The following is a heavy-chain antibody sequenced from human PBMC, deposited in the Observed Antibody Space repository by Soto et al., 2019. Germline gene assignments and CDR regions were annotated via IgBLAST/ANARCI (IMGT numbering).Heavy chain of an antibody. CDR3: AKDVRYSSSWYFDY. D-gene: IGHD6-13*01. V-gene: IGHV3-23*01. CDR1: GFTFSSYW. Sequence: PGGSLRLSCAASGFTFSSYWMHWVRQAPGKGLEWVSAISGSGGSTYYADSVKGRFTISRDNSKNTLYLQMNSLRAEDTAVYYCAKDVRYSSSWYFDYWGQGTLVTVSS. J-gene: IGHJ4*02. CDR2: ISGSGGST.